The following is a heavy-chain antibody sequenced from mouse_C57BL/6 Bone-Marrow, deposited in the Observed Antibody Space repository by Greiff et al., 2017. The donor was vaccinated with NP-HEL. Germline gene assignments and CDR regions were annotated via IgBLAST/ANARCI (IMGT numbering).Heavy chain of an antibody. CDR1: GFTFTDYY. J-gene: IGHJ1*03. CDR2: IDPGDGET. CDR3: ARDYGSSYGYFDD. V-gene: IGHV14-2*01. D-gene: IGHD1-1*01. Sequence: EVKLVESGAELVKPGASVKLSCTASGFTFTDYYMHWVKQRPEQGLEWIGRIDPGDGETKYDQKFKGKATITADTSSNTAYLQLSSLTSEDSAVYYCARDYGSSYGYFDDWGKGTTVTVSA.